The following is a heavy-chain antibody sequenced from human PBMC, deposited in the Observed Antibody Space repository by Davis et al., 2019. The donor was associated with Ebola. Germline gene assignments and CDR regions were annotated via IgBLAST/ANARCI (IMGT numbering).Heavy chain of an antibody. V-gene: IGHV1-2*06. CDR1: GYTFTGYY. D-gene: IGHD3-22*01. CDR2: INPNSGGT. CDR3: ARDGYCLSSGCYGNGMDV. Sequence: ASVKVSCKASGYTFTGYYMHWVRQAPGQGLEWIGRINPNSGGTNYPQNLQGRVTITTDTSTTTAYMELRSLRSDDTATYYCARDGYCLSSGCYGNGMDVWGQGTTVTVSS. J-gene: IGHJ6*02.